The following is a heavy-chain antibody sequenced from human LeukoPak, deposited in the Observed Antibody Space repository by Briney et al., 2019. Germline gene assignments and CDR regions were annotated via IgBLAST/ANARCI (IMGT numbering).Heavy chain of an antibody. D-gene: IGHD7-27*01. CDR1: GGSISSYY. J-gene: IGHJ4*02. V-gene: IGHV4-59*01. CDR2: IYYSGST. CDR3: ARGFRGDNFDY. Sequence: KPSETLSLTCTVSGGSISSYYWSWIRQPPGKGLEWIGYIYYSGSTNYNPSLKSRVTISVDTSKNQFSLKLSSVTAADTAVYFCARGFRGDNFDYWGQGTLVTVSS.